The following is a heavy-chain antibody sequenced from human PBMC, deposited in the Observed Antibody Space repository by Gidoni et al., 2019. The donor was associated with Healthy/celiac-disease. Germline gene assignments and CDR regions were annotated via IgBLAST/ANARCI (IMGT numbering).Heavy chain of an antibody. J-gene: IGHJ4*02. CDR3: ANAGTH. V-gene: IGHV3-30*18. D-gene: IGHD1-7*01. Sequence: QVQLVESGGGVVQPGRSLRLSCAASGFTFSSFGMHWVRQAPGKGLQWVAVIAYDGSNKYYADSVKGRFTISRDNSKNTRYLQMNSLRAEDTAVYYCANAGTHWGQGTLVTVSS. CDR2: IAYDGSNK. CDR1: GFTFSSFG.